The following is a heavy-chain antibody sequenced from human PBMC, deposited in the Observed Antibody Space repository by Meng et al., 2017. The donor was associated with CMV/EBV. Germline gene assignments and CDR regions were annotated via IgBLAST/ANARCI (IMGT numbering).Heavy chain of an antibody. CDR1: GFTFSSHV. D-gene: IGHD4/OR15-4a*01. CDR3: ARDSRLWSNYYYYGMDV. V-gene: IGHV3-48*04. CDR2: ISSSSSTI. Sequence: GESLKISCAASGFTFSSHVMNWVRQAPGKGLEWVSYISSSSSTIYYADSVKGRFTISRDNAKNSLYLQMNSLRAEDTAVYYCARDSRLWSNYYYYGMDVWGQGTTVTVSS. J-gene: IGHJ6*02.